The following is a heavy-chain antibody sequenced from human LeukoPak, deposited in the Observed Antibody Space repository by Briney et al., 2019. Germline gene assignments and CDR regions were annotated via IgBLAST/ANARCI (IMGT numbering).Heavy chain of an antibody. J-gene: IGHJ2*01. V-gene: IGHV4-59*01. CDR3: ARRDSTYWYFDV. Sequence: KPSETLSLTCTVSGGSISSYYWSWIRQPPGKGLEWIEYIYYSGSTNYNPSLKSRVTISVDTSKNQFSLKLSSVTAADTAVYYCARRDSTYWYFDVWGRGTLVPVSS. D-gene: IGHD2/OR15-2a*01. CDR1: GGSISSYY. CDR2: IYYSGST.